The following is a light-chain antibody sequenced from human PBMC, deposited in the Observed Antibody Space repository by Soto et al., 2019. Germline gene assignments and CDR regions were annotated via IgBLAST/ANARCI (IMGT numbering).Light chain of an antibody. J-gene: IGKJ3*01. Sequence: DIVMTQSPDSLAVSLGEGATINCRSSQTVLYISNNKSYIAWYQQKSGQPPKLLISWTSTRESGVPDRFSGSGSGTDFTLTISNLQAEDVAVYYCQQFYSSPFTFGPGTKVHIK. CDR1: QTVLYISNNKSY. CDR2: WTS. CDR3: QQFYSSPFT. V-gene: IGKV4-1*01.